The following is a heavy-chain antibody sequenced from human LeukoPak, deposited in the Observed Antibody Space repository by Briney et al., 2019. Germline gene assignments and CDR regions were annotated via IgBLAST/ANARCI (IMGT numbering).Heavy chain of an antibody. V-gene: IGHV1-18*01. J-gene: IGHJ4*02. CDR3: ARLEKSSAWYGKGNYFDY. D-gene: IGHD6-19*01. CDR1: GYTFTSYD. Sequence: ASVKVSCKASGYTFTSYDINWVRQATGQGLEWMGWISADNGNTNHAQNLQGRVTMTTDTSTSTAYMELRSLRSDDTAVYYCARLEKSSAWYGKGNYFDYWGQGTLVTVSS. CDR2: ISADNGNT.